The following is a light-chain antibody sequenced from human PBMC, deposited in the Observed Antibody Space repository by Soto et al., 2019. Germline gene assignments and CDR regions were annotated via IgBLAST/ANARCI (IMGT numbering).Light chain of an antibody. CDR3: QTWGTGIWV. CDR1: SGHSRFA. J-gene: IGLJ3*02. CDR2: VNSDGSL. Sequence: QLVLTQSPSASASLGASVMLTCTLSSGHSRFAIAWHQQQPDKGPRFLMKVNSDGSLNKGDGIPDRFSGSSSGTKRYLTISSLRPEDEAEYYCQTWGTGIWVFGGGTQLTVL. V-gene: IGLV4-69*02.